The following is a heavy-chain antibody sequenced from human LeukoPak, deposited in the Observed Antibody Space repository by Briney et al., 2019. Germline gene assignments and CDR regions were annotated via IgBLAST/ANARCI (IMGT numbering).Heavy chain of an antibody. CDR3: ARDRGYSTFDF. V-gene: IGHV3-7*04. D-gene: IGHD4-11*01. J-gene: IGHJ4*02. Sequence: GESLKISCKGSGYSFTSYWISWVRQAPGKGLEWVANINQDGSEENFVDSVKGRFTISRDNAKSSLYLQMNSLRADDTAVYYCARDRGYSTFDFWGQGTLVTVSS. CDR2: INQDGSEE. CDR1: GYSFTSYW.